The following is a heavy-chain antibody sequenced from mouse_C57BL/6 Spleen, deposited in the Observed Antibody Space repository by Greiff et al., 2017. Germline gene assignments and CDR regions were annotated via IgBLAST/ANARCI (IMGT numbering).Heavy chain of an antibody. CDR1: GYAFTNYL. CDR2: INPASGGT. V-gene: IGHV1-54*01. J-gene: IGHJ2*01. D-gene: IGHD2-2*01. Sequence: VQLQQPGAELVMPGTSVKVSCKASGYAFTNYLIEWVKQRPGQGLEWIGVINPASGGTNYNAKFKGKATLTADKSSSTAYMQLSSLTSEDSAVYFCARWLLDYWGQGTTLTVSS. CDR3: ARWLLDY.